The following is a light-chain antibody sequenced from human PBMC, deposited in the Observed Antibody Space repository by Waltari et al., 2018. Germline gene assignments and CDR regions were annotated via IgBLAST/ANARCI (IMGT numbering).Light chain of an antibody. J-gene: IGLJ3*02. Sequence: QSVLTQPPSASGTPGQRVTISCSGSSSNIGSNYVYWYQQLPGTAPKLLIYWNNRRPAGVPDRVSGSKSGTSASLAISGLRSEDEADYYCAAWDDSLSGWVFGGGTKLTVL. CDR2: WNN. V-gene: IGLV1-47*01. CDR1: SSNIGSNY. CDR3: AAWDDSLSGWV.